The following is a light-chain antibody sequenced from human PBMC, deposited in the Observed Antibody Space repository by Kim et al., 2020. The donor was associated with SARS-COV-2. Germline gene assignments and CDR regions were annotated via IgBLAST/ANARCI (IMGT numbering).Light chain of an antibody. J-gene: IGLJ2*01. CDR3: NSRDSSGNHLV. Sequence: ALAQTVRITCQGDSLRSYYASWYQQKPGQAPVIVIYGKNNRPSGIPDRFSGSSSGNTASLPITGAQAEDEADYYYNSRDSSGNHLVFGGGTQLTVL. CDR1: SLRSYY. V-gene: IGLV3-19*01. CDR2: GKN.